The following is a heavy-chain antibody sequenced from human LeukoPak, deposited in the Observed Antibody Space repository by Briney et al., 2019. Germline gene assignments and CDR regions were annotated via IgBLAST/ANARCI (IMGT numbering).Heavy chain of an antibody. Sequence: GGSLRLSCAASGFTFSDYYMNWIRQAPGKGLEWVSYISGSGSLIYYADSVKGRFTISGDNAKNSLYLQMNSLRAEDTAVYYCARDGYSSSGNDYWGQGILVTVSS. CDR1: GFTFSDYY. D-gene: IGHD6-6*01. CDR3: ARDGYSSSGNDY. V-gene: IGHV3-11*04. J-gene: IGHJ4*02. CDR2: ISGSGSLI.